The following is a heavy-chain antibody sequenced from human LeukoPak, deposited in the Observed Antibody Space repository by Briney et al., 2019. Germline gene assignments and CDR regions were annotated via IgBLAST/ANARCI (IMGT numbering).Heavy chain of an antibody. CDR3: AREGRTKTGPVVDY. CDR1: GFTVRSYW. V-gene: IGHV4-31*02. CDR2: IYYSGST. J-gene: IGHJ4*02. D-gene: IGHD1-1*01. Sequence: LRLSCAASGFTVRSYWMHWIRQHPGKGLEWIGYIYYSGSTYYNPSLKSRVTISVDTSKNQFSLKLSSVTAADTAVYYCAREGRTKTGPVVDYWGQGTLVTVSS.